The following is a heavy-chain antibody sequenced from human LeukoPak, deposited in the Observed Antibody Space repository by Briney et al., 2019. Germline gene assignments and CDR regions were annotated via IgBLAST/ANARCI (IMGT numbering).Heavy chain of an antibody. CDR2: IYYSGST. Sequence: SETLSLTCTVSGDSISSSSYYWGWIRQPPGKGLEWIGSIYYSGSTHYNPSLKSRVTLSVDTSKNHFSLNLSSVTAADTAVYYCVTSPYDILTGYPDYFDYWGQGTLVTVSS. CDR3: VTSPYDILTGYPDYFDY. D-gene: IGHD3-9*01. J-gene: IGHJ4*02. V-gene: IGHV4-39*02. CDR1: GDSISSSSYY.